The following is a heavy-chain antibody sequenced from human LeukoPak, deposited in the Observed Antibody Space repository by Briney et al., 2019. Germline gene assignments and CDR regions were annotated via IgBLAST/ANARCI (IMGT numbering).Heavy chain of an antibody. CDR2: IIPIFGTA. V-gene: IGHV1-69*01. Sequence: ASVKVSCKASGGTFISYAISWVRQAPGQGLEWMGGIIPIFGTANYAQKFQGRVTITADESTSTAYMELSSLRSEDTAVYYCARASGPYYYDSSGYPYYFDYWGQGTLVTVSS. CDR3: ARASGPYYYDSSGYPYYFDY. D-gene: IGHD3-22*01. J-gene: IGHJ4*02. CDR1: GGTFISYA.